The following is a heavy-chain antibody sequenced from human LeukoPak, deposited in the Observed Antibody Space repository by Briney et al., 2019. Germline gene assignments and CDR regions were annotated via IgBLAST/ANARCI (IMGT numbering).Heavy chain of an antibody. Sequence: GGSLRLSCAASGFTFSSAWMSWVRQAPGKGLEWVGRIKSKIDGETTDYAAPVKGRFTISRDDSKDMLYLQMNSLKSEDTAVYYCTSFGGLPHFDYWGQGTLVTVSS. J-gene: IGHJ4*02. CDR3: TSFGGLPHFDY. CDR1: GFTFSSAW. CDR2: IKSKIDGETT. D-gene: IGHD3-16*01. V-gene: IGHV3-15*01.